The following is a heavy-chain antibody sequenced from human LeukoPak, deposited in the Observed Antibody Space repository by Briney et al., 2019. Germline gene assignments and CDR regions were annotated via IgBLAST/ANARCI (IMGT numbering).Heavy chain of an antibody. CDR3: ARGALGYYGSGSYIWFDP. CDR2: INPDSGDT. Sequence: ASVKVSFKASGYTFTVHYIHWVRQAPGQGLEWMGWINPDSGDTDYAQKVQGRVTVTRDTSISTAYMELSRLRSDDTAVYYCARGALGYYGSGSYIWFDPWGHGTLVTVSS. J-gene: IGHJ5*02. D-gene: IGHD3-10*01. CDR1: GYTFTVHY. V-gene: IGHV1-2*02.